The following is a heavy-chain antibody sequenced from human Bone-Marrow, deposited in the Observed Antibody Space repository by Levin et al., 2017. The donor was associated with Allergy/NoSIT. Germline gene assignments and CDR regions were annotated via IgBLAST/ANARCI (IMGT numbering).Heavy chain of an antibody. CDR3: ARDAQTSPTRNYGMHV. Sequence: SETLSLTCTVSGDSISRYYWSWIRQPPGKGLEWIGYIYYSGSTNYNPSLKSRVTISVDTSKNQFSLDLNFVTAADTAVYYCARDAQTSPTRNYGMHVWGQGTTVTVSS. CDR1: GDSISRYY. CDR2: IYYSGST. V-gene: IGHV4-59*01. J-gene: IGHJ6*02.